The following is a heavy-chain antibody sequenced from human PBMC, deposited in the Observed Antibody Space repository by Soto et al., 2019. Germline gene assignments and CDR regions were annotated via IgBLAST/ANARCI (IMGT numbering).Heavy chain of an antibody. V-gene: IGHV3-21*05. J-gene: IGHJ5*02. CDR1: GFTFSSYS. CDR2: ISSSGSTI. Sequence: EVQLVESGGGLVKPGGSLRLSCAASGFTFSSYSMNWVRQAPGKGLEWVSYISSSGSTIYYTDSVKGRFTISRDNAKNSLYLQMNSLRAEDTAVYYCAREGVGATGWFDPWGQGTLVTVSS. D-gene: IGHD1-26*01. CDR3: AREGVGATGWFDP.